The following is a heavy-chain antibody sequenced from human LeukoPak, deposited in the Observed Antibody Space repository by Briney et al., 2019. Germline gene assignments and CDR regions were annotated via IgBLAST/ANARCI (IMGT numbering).Heavy chain of an antibody. V-gene: IGHV4-61*02. CDR1: GGSISSSIYY. J-gene: IGHJ3*02. Sequence: SETLSLTCIVSGGSISSSIYYWAWIRQPAGKGLEWIGRIYTSGSTNCNPSLKSRVTISVDTSKNQFSLKLSSVTAADTAVYYCARDPPKPTAAFDIWGQGTMVTVSS. CDR3: ARDPPKPTAAFDI. CDR2: IYTSGST.